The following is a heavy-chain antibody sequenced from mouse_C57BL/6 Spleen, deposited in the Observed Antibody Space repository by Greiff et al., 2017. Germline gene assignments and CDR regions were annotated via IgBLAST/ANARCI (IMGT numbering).Heavy chain of an antibody. CDR2: INPGSGGT. CDR3: ARRKPSDAWFAY. J-gene: IGHJ3*01. Sequence: QVQLQQSGAELVRPGTSVTVSCKASGYAFTNYLIEWVKQRPGQGLEWIGVINPGSGGTNYNEQFKGKPTLTADKSSSTAYMQLSSLTSEDSAVYFCARRKPSDAWFAYWGQGTLVTVSA. V-gene: IGHV1-54*01. D-gene: IGHD2-13*01. CDR1: GYAFTNYL.